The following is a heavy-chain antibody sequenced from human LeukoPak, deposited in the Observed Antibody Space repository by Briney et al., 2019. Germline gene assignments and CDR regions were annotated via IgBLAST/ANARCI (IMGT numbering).Heavy chain of an antibody. CDR3: ARAASYYDILTGYDY. CDR1: GYTFTGYY. Sequence: ASVKVSCKASGYTFTGYYMHWVRQAPGQGLEWMGWINPNSGGTNYAQKFQGRVTMTRDTSISTAYMELSRLRSDDTAVYYYARAASYYDILTGYDYWGQGTLVTVSS. CDR2: INPNSGGT. J-gene: IGHJ4*02. D-gene: IGHD3-9*01. V-gene: IGHV1-2*02.